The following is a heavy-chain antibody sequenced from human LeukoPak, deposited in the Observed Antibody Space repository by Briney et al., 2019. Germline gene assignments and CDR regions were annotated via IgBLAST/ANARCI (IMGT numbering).Heavy chain of an antibody. Sequence: PGASVKVSCKASGYTFTSYGISWVRQAPGQGLEWMGIINPSGGSTSYAQKFQGRVTMTRDASTSTVYMELSSLRSEDTAVYYCARENYSGHFDYWGQGTLVTVSS. CDR1: GYTFTSYG. D-gene: IGHD5-12*01. CDR3: ARENYSGHFDY. J-gene: IGHJ4*02. CDR2: INPSGGST. V-gene: IGHV1-46*01.